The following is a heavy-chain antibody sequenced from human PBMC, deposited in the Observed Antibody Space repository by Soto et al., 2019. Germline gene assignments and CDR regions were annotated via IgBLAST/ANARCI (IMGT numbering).Heavy chain of an antibody. D-gene: IGHD4-17*01. J-gene: IGHJ3*02. Sequence: GGSLRLSCAASGFTFSSYAMSWVRQAPGKGLEWVSAISGSGGSTYYADSVKGRFTISRDNSKNTLYLQMNSLRAEDTAVYYCAKDWTPSWDYGDYEDAFDIWGQGTMVTVSS. V-gene: IGHV3-23*01. CDR1: GFTFSSYA. CDR3: AKDWTPSWDYGDYEDAFDI. CDR2: ISGSGGST.